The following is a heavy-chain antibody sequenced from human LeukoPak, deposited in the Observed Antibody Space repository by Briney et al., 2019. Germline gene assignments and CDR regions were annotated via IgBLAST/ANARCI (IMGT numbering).Heavy chain of an antibody. CDR2: ISYDGSNK. V-gene: IGHV3-30-3*01. D-gene: IGHD1-20*01. J-gene: IGHJ6*02. CDR3: ARDNWNDPNYYYGMDV. Sequence: SGGSLRLSCAASGFTFSSYAMHWVRQAPGKGLEWVAVISYDGSNKYYADSMKGRFTISRDNSKNTLYLQMNSLRAEDTAVYYCARDNWNDPNYYYGMDVWGQGTTVTVSS. CDR1: GFTFSSYA.